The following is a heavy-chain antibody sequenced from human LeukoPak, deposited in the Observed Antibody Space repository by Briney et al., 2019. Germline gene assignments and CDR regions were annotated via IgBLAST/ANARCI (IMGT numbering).Heavy chain of an antibody. CDR3: ARAPGEGWFDP. Sequence: ASVKVSCKASGYTFTSYDINWVRQATGQGLEWMGWMNPKSGKTAYAQKFQGRVTMTRNTSISTAYMELSSLRSEDTAVYYCARAPGEGWFDPWGQGTLVTVSS. V-gene: IGHV1-8*01. D-gene: IGHD3-10*01. CDR2: MNPKSGKT. CDR1: GYTFTSYD. J-gene: IGHJ5*02.